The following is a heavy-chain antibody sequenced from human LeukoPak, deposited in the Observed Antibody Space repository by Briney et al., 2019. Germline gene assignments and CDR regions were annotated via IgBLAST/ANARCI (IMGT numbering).Heavy chain of an antibody. Sequence: PSETLSLTCAVYGGSFSGYYWSWIRQPPGKGLEWIGEINHSGSTNYNPSLKSRVTISVDTSKNQFSLKLSSVTAADTAVYYCARHIGPYYDFWSGYYTPLPGPRGFDYWGQGTLVTVSS. CDR3: ARHIGPYYDFWSGYYTPLPGPRGFDY. J-gene: IGHJ4*02. CDR2: INHSGST. V-gene: IGHV4-34*01. D-gene: IGHD3-3*01. CDR1: GGSFSGYY.